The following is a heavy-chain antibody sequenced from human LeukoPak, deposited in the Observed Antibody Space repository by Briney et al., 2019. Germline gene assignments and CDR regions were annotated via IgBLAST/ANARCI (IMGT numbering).Heavy chain of an antibody. CDR3: ARYYDRSGFYRYAFDL. CDR2: ITSNSNDK. Sequence: GGSLRLSCAASGFIFKSYCMSWVRQAPGQGLEWLSYITSNSNDKYYADSVKGRFTMSRDTAKGSLHMQLDSLRDEDTAVYYCARYYDRSGFYRYAFDLWGQGTMVTVSS. CDR1: GFIFKSYC. V-gene: IGHV3-48*02. J-gene: IGHJ3*01. D-gene: IGHD3-22*01.